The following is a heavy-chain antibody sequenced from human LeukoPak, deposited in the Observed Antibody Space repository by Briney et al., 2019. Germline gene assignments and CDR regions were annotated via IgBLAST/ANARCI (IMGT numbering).Heavy chain of an antibody. D-gene: IGHD3-10*01. V-gene: IGHV3-9*03. CDR1: GFTFDDYA. CDR2: INWNSDTI. CDR3: VKSPRGAVWYYFDY. Sequence: PGRSLRLSCAASGFTFDDYAMHCVRQFPGKGLEWVSGINWNSDTIKSADSVKGRFTISRDNAKSSLYLQMNSLRAEDMALYYCVKSPRGAVWYYFDYWGQGTLVTVSS. J-gene: IGHJ4*02.